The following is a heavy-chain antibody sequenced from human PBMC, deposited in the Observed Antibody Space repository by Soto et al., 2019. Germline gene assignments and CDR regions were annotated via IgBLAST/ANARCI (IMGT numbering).Heavy chain of an antibody. CDR1: GFSLSNAGLG. CDR2: SFSNYEK. V-gene: IGHV2-26*04. CDR3: ASTYSTSWYCFDP. Sequence: QVTVKESGPVLVKPTETLTRTCTVSGFSLSNAGLGVSWIRQPPGKALGWLAHSFSNYEKSYSTSLKSRLTTSKDTSKSQVVLIMTNMAPVDTATYYCASTYSTSWYCFDPWGQGTLVTVSS. D-gene: IGHD6-13*01. J-gene: IGHJ5*02.